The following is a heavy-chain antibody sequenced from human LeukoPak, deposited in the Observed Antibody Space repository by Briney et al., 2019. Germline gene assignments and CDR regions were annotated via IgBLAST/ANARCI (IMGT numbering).Heavy chain of an antibody. Sequence: GASVKLSCKASGGTFSSYAISWVRQAPGQGLEWMGGIIPIFGTANYAQKFQGRVTITADKSTSTAYMELSSLRSEDTAVYYCARDRGLHHPSYYYYYMDVWGKGTTVTVSS. D-gene: IGHD3-10*01. CDR3: ARDRGLHHPSYYYYYMDV. J-gene: IGHJ6*03. CDR2: IIPIFGTA. CDR1: GGTFSSYA. V-gene: IGHV1-69*06.